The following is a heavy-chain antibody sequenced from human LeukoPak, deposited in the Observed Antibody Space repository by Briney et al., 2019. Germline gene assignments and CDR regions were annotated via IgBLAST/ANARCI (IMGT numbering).Heavy chain of an antibody. CDR3: AKDRYGSGSPFDY. V-gene: IGHV3-23*01. Sequence: GGSLRLSCAASGFTFSSYAMSWVRQAPGKGLEWVSGISSSGGSTVYADSVKGRFTISRDNFRNTVFLQMNSLRAEDTAVYYCAKDRYGSGSPFDYWGQGTLVTVSS. CDR1: GFTFSSYA. CDR2: ISSSGGST. J-gene: IGHJ4*02. D-gene: IGHD3-10*01.